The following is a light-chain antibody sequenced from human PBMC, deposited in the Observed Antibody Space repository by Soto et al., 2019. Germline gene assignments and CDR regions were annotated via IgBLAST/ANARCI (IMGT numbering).Light chain of an antibody. CDR1: QSISSW. CDR2: AAS. Sequence: DIQVTQSPSTLSASVGDRVTITCRASQSISSWLAWYQQKPGKAPNLLIYAASSLETGVPSRFSGSGSGTEFTLSISSLQPDDSASYYCQQYKSYSKTFGQGTKVDIK. J-gene: IGKJ1*01. V-gene: IGKV1-5*01. CDR3: QQYKSYSKT.